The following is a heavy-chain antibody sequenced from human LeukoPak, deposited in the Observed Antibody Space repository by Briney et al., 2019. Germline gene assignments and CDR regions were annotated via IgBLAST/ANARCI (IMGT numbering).Heavy chain of an antibody. Sequence: GGSLRLSCAVSGFILSHYTMTWVRQAPGKGLEWVSSINGSGDATLYADSVMGRFTISRDNAKNTVSLQMNNLRAEDTAVYYCAKSDCGSDGCKLLNYWGQGTLITASS. CDR3: AKSDCGSDGCKLLNY. D-gene: IGHD3-10*01. J-gene: IGHJ4*02. CDR1: GFILSHYT. CDR2: INGSGDAT. V-gene: IGHV3-23*01.